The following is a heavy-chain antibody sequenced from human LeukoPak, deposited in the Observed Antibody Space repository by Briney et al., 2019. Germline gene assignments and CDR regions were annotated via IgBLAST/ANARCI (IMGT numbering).Heavy chain of an antibody. D-gene: IGHD5-24*01. CDR1: GFTFSGYS. Sequence: PGGSLRLSCTASGFTFSGYSMNWIRQAPGKGLEWVSSFGTRSTSIYHAGSVKGRFAISRDNAKNTLYLQMNSLRVDDTAVYYCARGGETATGPFDYWGQGTLVTVSS. CDR3: ARGGETATGPFDY. CDR2: FGTRSTSI. J-gene: IGHJ4*02. V-gene: IGHV3-21*04.